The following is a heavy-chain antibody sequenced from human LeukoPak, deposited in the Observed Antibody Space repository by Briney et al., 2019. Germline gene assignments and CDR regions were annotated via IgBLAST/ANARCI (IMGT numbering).Heavy chain of an antibody. V-gene: IGHV4-39*01. CDR2: THYSGST. CDR3: ARVQHDKLVGTTLITFDY. D-gene: IGHD1-1*01. J-gene: IGHJ4*02. Sequence: PSETLSLTCTVSGGSISSSIYYWGWIRQPPGKGLEWIGGTHYSGSTYYNPSLKSRVTISLDTSKNQFSLKLSSVTAADTAVYYCARVQHDKLVGTTLITFDYWGQGTLVTVSS. CDR1: GGSISSSIYY.